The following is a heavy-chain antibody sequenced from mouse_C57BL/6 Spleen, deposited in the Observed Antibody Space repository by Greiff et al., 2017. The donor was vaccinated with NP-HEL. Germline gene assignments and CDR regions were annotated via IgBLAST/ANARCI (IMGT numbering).Heavy chain of an antibody. J-gene: IGHJ4*01. CDR2: INPNYGTT. D-gene: IGHD1-1*01. CDR1: GYSFTDYN. V-gene: IGHV1-39*01. Sequence: EVKLMESGPELVKPGASVKISCKASGYSFTDYNMNWVKQSNGKSLEWIGVINPNYGTTSYNQKFKGKATLTVDQSSSTAYMQLNSLTSEDSAVYDCARDDYDGSSPNTMGYWGQGTSVTVSS. CDR3: ARDDYDGSSPNTMGY.